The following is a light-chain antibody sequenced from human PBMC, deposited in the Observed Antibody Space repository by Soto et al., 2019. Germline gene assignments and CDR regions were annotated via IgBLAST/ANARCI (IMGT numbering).Light chain of an antibody. CDR3: MQGTQFPRT. J-gene: IGKJ1*01. Sequence: EIVLTQTPLSLSVTPGQPASISCKSSQSLLHSDGKTYLYWYLQRPGQPPQALMYEASNRFSGVPDRFSGSGSGKDFTMKISRVEADDVGVYYCMQGTQFPRTFGQGTKAEI. CDR2: EAS. V-gene: IGKV2D-29*01. CDR1: QSLLHSDGKTY.